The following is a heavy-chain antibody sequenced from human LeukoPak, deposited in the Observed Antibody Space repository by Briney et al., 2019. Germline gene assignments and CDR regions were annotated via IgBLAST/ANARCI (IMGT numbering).Heavy chain of an antibody. Sequence: TGGSLRLSCAASGFTFSSYGMHWVRQAPGKGLEWVAFIRYDGSNKYYADSVKGRFTISRDNSKNTLYLQMNSLRAEDTAVYYCAKDMYYYGSAFDYWGQGTLVTVSS. D-gene: IGHD3-10*01. CDR3: AKDMYYYGSAFDY. V-gene: IGHV3-30*02. CDR2: IRYDGSNK. J-gene: IGHJ4*02. CDR1: GFTFSSYG.